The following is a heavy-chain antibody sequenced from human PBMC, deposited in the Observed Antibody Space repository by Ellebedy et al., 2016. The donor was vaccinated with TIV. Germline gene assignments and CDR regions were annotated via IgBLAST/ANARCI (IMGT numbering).Heavy chain of an antibody. CDR2: IWYDGSNK. D-gene: IGHD5-18*01. CDR1: GFTFSSYG. Sequence: PGGSLRLSCAASGFTFSSYGMHWVRQAPGKGLEWVAVIWYDGSNKYYADSVKGRFTISRDNAKNSVYLQMNSLRAGDTAVYYCAREGDTAMVHGLDVWGQGTAVTVSS. J-gene: IGHJ6*02. V-gene: IGHV3-33*01. CDR3: AREGDTAMVHGLDV.